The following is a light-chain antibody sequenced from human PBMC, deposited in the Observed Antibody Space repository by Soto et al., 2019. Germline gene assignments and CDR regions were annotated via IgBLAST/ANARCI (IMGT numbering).Light chain of an antibody. J-gene: IGLJ2*01. Sequence: HSALTQPASVSGSPGQSITISCTGTSSDVGGYNYVSWFQQHPGKAPKLIIYAVSNRPSGIGDRFSGSKSGNTASLTISGLQAEDEADYYCTSYTSSNTWLFGGGTQLTVL. CDR2: AVS. CDR1: SSDVGGYNY. CDR3: TSYTSSNTWL. V-gene: IGLV2-14*01.